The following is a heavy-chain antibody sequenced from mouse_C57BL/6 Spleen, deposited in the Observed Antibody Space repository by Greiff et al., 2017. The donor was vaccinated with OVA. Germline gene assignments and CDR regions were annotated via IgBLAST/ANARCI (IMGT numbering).Heavy chain of an antibody. J-gene: IGHJ1*03. CDR1: GYAFSSSW. CDR3: ARDDYDVGWYFDV. CDR2: LYPGDGDT. V-gene: IGHV1-82*01. Sequence: VKVVESGPELVKPGASVKISCKASGYAFSSSWMNWVKQRPGKGLEWIGRLYPGDGDTNYNGKFKGKATLTADKSSSTAYMQLSSLTSEDSAVYFCARDDYDVGWYFDVWGTGTTVTVSS. D-gene: IGHD2-4*01.